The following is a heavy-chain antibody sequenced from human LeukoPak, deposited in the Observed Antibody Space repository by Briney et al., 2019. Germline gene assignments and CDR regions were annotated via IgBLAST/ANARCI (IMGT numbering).Heavy chain of an antibody. V-gene: IGHV1-69*05. D-gene: IGHD5-24*01. CDR2: IIPIFGTA. J-gene: IGHJ4*02. Sequence: ASVKVSCKASGGTFSSYAISWVRQAPGQGLEWMGRIIPIFGTANYAQKFQGRVTTTTDESTSTAYMELSSLRSEDTAVYYCARDPRDGYNDLDYWGQGTLVTVSS. CDR1: GGTFSSYA. CDR3: ARDPRDGYNDLDY.